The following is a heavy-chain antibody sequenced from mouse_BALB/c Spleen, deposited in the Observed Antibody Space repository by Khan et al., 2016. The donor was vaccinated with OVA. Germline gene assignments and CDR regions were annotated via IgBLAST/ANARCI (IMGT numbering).Heavy chain of an antibody. D-gene: IGHD1-1*02. Sequence: QIQLVQSGPEVKKPGETVKISCKASGYSFTNYGMNWVRQAPGKGLKWMGWINTYTGEPTYADDFKGRFAFSLETSASTAYLQINNLKNEDTATXLCASGGYSYFDYWGAGTMVTVSS. CDR1: GYSFTNYG. J-gene: IGHJ1*01. CDR2: INTYTGEP. CDR3: ASGGYSYFDY. V-gene: IGHV9-3-1*01.